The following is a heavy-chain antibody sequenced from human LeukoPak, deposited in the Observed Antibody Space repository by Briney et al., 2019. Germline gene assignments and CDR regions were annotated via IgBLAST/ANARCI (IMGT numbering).Heavy chain of an antibody. J-gene: IGHJ4*02. V-gene: IGHV4-59*01. D-gene: IGHD3-22*01. CDR2: VYYSGST. CDR1: GGSISSYY. Sequence: SETLSLTSTVSGGSISSYYWSWIRQPPGKGLEWIGYVYYSGSTNYNPSLKSRVTISVDTSKNQFSLRLSSVTAADTAVYYCARGVADSSGYYSDDYWGQGTLVTVSS. CDR3: ARGVADSSGYYSDDY.